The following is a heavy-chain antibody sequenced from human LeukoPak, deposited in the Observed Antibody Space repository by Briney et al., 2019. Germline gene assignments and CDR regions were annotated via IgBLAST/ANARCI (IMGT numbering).Heavy chain of an antibody. V-gene: IGHV3-30*02. CDR2: IRYDGNNQ. CDR1: GSSFNSYG. D-gene: IGHD6-13*01. J-gene: IGHJ4*02. Sequence: GGSLRLSCGASGSSFNSYGMHWVRRARGKGLVWVAFIRYDGNNQYYADSVKGRFTISRDNSKNTLYLQMNSLRPEDTALYYCAKILSVRPTYSSSWYADYWGQGTQVTVSS. CDR3: AKILSVRPTYSSSWYADY.